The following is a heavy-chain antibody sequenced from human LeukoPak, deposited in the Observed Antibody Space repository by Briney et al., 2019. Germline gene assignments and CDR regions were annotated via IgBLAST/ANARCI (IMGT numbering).Heavy chain of an antibody. CDR2: ISGSGGST. D-gene: IGHD2-2*01. CDR3: AKARGYQLLFDY. V-gene: IGHV3-23*01. Sequence: GGSLRLSCAASGFTFSSYAMRWVRQPPGKGLEWVSAISGSGGSTYYADSVKGRFTISRDNSKSTLYLQMNSLRAEDTAVYYCAKARGYQLLFDYWGQGTLVTVSS. J-gene: IGHJ4*02. CDR1: GFTFSSYA.